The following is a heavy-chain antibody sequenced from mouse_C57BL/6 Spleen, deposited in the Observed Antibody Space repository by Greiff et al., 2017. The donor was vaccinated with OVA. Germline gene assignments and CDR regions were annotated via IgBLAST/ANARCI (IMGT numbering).Heavy chain of an antibody. Sequence: VQLQQSGPELVKPGASVKISCKASGYAFSSSWMNWVKQRPGKGLEWIGRIYPGDGDTNYNGQFKGKATLTADKSSSTAYMQLSSLTSEDSAVYCCARSYGSSYVYCFDYWSQGTTLTVSS. D-gene: IGHD1-1*01. J-gene: IGHJ2*01. CDR1: GYAFSSSW. CDR2: IYPGDGDT. CDR3: ARSYGSSYVYCFDY. V-gene: IGHV1-82*01.